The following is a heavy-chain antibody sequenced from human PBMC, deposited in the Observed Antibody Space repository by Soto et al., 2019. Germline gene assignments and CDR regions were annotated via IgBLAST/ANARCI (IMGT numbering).Heavy chain of an antibody. J-gene: IGHJ1*01. Sequence: QVQLQQWGAGLLKPSETLSLTCAVYGGSFSGYYWSWIRQPPGKGLEWIGEINHSGSTSYNPSLKSRVTISVDTSKNQFSLKLSSVTAADTAVYYCARTRRSRAYFQHWGQGTLVTVSS. CDR2: INHSGST. D-gene: IGHD2-2*01. CDR1: GGSFSGYY. CDR3: ARTRRSRAYFQH. V-gene: IGHV4-34*01.